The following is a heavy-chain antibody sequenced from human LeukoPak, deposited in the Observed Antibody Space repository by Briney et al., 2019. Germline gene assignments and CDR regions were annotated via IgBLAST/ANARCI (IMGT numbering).Heavy chain of an antibody. D-gene: IGHD6-19*01. CDR3: PRESGAVAGHFDY. Sequence: GGSLRLSXAASGFTFSSHSMNWVCQAPGKGLEWVAYISSSGSTIDYADSVQGRFTISRDNAKNSLNLQMNSLRAEDTAVYYCPRESGAVAGHFDYWGQGTLVTVSS. J-gene: IGHJ4*02. CDR1: GFTFSSHS. V-gene: IGHV3-48*01. CDR2: ISSSGSTI.